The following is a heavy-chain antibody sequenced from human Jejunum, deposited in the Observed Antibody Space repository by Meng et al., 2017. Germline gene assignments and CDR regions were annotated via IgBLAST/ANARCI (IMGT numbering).Heavy chain of an antibody. CDR2: IYPVDSDT. D-gene: IGHD6-25*01. V-gene: IGHV5-51*01. Sequence: GESLKISCMGSGFTFTDYWIGWVRQMPGKGLEWMGIIYPVDSDTRYSPSFQGQVIISADKSISTAYLQWSSLKASDTAIYYCERRRPSSGGRHFDIWGQGTMVTVSS. CDR3: ERRRPSSGGRHFDI. J-gene: IGHJ3*02. CDR1: GFTFTDYW.